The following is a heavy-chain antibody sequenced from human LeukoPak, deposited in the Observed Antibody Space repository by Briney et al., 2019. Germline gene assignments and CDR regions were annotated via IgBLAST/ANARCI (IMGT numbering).Heavy chain of an antibody. CDR3: ATLGLLRGAGFNLATHFDY. Sequence: SETLSLTCTVSGVSISNNYFYWAWIRQPPGKGLELIGYVHHTGSTFHNSSLKSRVTISADTSQNQFSLSLTSVTAADTAVYYCATLGLLRGAGFNLATHFDYWGQGTLVAVSS. D-gene: IGHD1-26*01. J-gene: IGHJ4*02. V-gene: IGHV4-39*01. CDR2: VHHTGST. CDR1: GVSISNNYFY.